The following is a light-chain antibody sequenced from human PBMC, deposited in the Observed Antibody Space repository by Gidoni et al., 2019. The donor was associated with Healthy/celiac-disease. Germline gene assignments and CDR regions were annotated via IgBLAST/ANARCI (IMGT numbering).Light chain of an antibody. Sequence: DIQTTQSPSSLSASVGDRDTITCRASQGIRKYLSWFQQKPGKAPKSLIYAAASLQRGVPSTFSGSGSGTDFTRTISSLQPEDFATYYCQQYNSYPRATFXQXTRLEIK. J-gene: IGKJ5*01. CDR2: AAA. CDR1: QGIRKY. V-gene: IGKV1-16*01. CDR3: QQYNSYPRAT.